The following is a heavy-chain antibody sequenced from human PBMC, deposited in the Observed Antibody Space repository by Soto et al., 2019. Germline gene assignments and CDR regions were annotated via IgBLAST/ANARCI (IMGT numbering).Heavy chain of an antibody. Sequence: ASVKVSCKASGYTFTSYGISWVRQAPGQGLEWMGWISAYNGNTNYAQKLQGRVTMTTDTSTSTAYMELRSLRSDDTAVYYCARFAYDYGDNNYYIDTDARGQGPTVTVS. CDR3: ARFAYDYGDNNYYIDTDA. CDR1: GYTFTSYG. CDR2: ISAYNGNT. D-gene: IGHD4-17*01. J-gene: IGHJ6*02. V-gene: IGHV1-18*01.